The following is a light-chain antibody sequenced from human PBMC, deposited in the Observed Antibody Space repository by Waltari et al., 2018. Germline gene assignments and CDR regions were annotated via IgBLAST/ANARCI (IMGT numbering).Light chain of an antibody. CDR2: GVS. CDR1: QSVSSNF. V-gene: IGKV3-20*01. CDR3: QQYGSSPST. Sequence: EIVLTQSPGTLSLSPGERATLSCRASQSVSSNFLAWYQRKPGQAPRLLIFGVSNRATCIPDRFSGSGSGTDFTLTISRLEPEDFAVYYCQQYGSSPSTFGQGTKVEIK. J-gene: IGKJ1*01.